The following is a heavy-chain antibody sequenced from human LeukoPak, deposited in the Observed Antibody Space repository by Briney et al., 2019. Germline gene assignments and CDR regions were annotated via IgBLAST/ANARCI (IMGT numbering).Heavy chain of an antibody. CDR2: IYPGDSDT. CDR3: ARGRYCTSTSCSHFDY. J-gene: IGHJ4*02. Sequence: GESLKISCKGSGYSFTNYWIAWVRQMPGRGLEWMGIIYPGDSDTRYSPSFQGQDTISGDRSISTAYLQWSSLKAPDTAMYYCARGRYCTSTSCSHFDYWGQGTLVTVSS. D-gene: IGHD2-2*01. V-gene: IGHV5-51*01. CDR1: GYSFTNYW.